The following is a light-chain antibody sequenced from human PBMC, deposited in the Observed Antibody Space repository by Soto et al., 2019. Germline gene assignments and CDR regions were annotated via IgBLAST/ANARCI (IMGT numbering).Light chain of an antibody. CDR3: QQYGSTSWT. CDR2: GTS. Sequence: EIVLTQSPGTLSLSPGERATLSCRASQSVSSSYLAWYQQKPGQAPRLLIYGTSSRATAIPDRFSGSGSGTDFTLTISRLEPADFAVYYCQQYGSTSWTFGQGTKV. V-gene: IGKV3-20*01. J-gene: IGKJ1*01. CDR1: QSVSSSY.